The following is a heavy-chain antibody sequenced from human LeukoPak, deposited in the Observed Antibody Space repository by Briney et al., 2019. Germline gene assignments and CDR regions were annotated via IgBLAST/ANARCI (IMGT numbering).Heavy chain of an antibody. D-gene: IGHD3-9*01. J-gene: IGHJ6*04. Sequence: KSSETLSLTCAVYGGSFSGYYWSWIRQPPGKGLEWIGEINHSGSTNYNPSLKSRVTISVDTSKNQFSLKLSSVTAADTAVYYCARDPPVLRYFDWLSPMDVWGKGTTVTVSS. V-gene: IGHV4-34*01. CDR2: INHSGST. CDR3: ARDPPVLRYFDWLSPMDV. CDR1: GGSFSGYY.